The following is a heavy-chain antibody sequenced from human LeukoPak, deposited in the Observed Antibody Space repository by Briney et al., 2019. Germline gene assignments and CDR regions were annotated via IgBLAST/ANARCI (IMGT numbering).Heavy chain of an antibody. CDR2: TRNKANSYTT. V-gene: IGHV3-72*01. CDR1: GFTFSDHY. Sequence: GGSLRLSCAASGFTFSDHYMDWVRQAPGKGLEWVGRTRNKANSYTTEYAASVKGRFTISRDDSKNSLYLQMNSLKTEDTAVCYCARVGASYYGSGSYYRDPYYFDYWGQGTLVTVSS. J-gene: IGHJ4*02. D-gene: IGHD3-10*01. CDR3: ARVGASYYGSGSYYRDPYYFDY.